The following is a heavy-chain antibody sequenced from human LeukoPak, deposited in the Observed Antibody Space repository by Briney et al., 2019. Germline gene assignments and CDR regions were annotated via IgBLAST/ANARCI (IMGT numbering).Heavy chain of an antibody. CDR2: IIPIFATA. CDR1: GGTFSSYA. Sequence: SVKVSCKASGGTFSSYAISWVRQAPGQGLEWMGGIIPIFATANYAQKFQGRVTITADESTSTAYMELSSLRSEDTAVYYCARDWGGYNGVYDAFDIWGQGTMVTVSS. D-gene: IGHD5-24*01. V-gene: IGHV1-69*13. J-gene: IGHJ3*02. CDR3: ARDWGGYNGVYDAFDI.